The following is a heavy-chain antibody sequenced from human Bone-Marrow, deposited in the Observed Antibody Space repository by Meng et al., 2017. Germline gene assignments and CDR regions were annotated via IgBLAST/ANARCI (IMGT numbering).Heavy chain of an antibody. V-gene: IGHV6-1*01. D-gene: IGHD5-12*01. CDR2: TYYKSKWYN. J-gene: IGHJ4*02. CDR3: ARGGIVATSSLDY. Sequence: QVHLQQPGPGLVKPSQALSLPRAISGDSVSSNSAAWNWIRQSPSRGLEWLGRTYYKSKWYNDYAVAVKRRITINPDTSKNQFSLQLNSVTPEDTAVYYCARGGIVATSSLDYWGQGTLVTVSS. CDR1: GDSVSSNSAA.